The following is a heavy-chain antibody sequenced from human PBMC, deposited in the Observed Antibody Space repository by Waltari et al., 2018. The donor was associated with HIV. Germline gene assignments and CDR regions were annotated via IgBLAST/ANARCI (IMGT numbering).Heavy chain of an antibody. J-gene: IGHJ2*01. CDR3: AKVREKQLWLRNWDFDL. V-gene: IGHV3-48*03. CDR2: ISSSGSSI. Sequence: EVKLVESGGGLVQPGGSVRLSCAASGFTFSSYEMNWVRQAPGKGLELISIISSSGSSIYYADSVKGRFTISRDNGKKSLYLQMNILRAEDTAVYYCAKVREKQLWLRNWDFDLWGRGTLVTVSS. CDR1: GFTFSSYE. D-gene: IGHD5-18*01.